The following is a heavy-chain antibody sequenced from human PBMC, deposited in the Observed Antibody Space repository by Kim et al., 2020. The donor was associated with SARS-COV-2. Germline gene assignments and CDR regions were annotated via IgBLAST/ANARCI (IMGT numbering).Heavy chain of an antibody. D-gene: IGHD5-18*01. CDR2: IIPIFGTA. CDR1: GGTFSSYA. J-gene: IGHJ6*02. CDR3: ARTGWVDTAMAYYGMDV. Sequence: SVKVSCKASGGTFSSYAISWVRQAPGQGLEWMGGIIPIFGTANYAQKFQGRVTITADESTSTAYMELSSLRSEDTAVYYCARTGWVDTAMAYYGMDVWGQGTTVTVSS. V-gene: IGHV1-69*13.